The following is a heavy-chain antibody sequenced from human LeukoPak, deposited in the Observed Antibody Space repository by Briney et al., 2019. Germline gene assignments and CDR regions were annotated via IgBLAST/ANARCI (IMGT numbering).Heavy chain of an antibody. Sequence: ASVTVSCKASGYTFTSYDINWVRQATGQGLEWMGWMNPNSGNTGYVQKFPGRVTMTRNTSISTAYMELGSLRSEDTAVYSCTLQFLGWGQGTLVTVSS. V-gene: IGHV1-8*01. J-gene: IGHJ4*02. CDR2: MNPNSGNT. D-gene: IGHD3-3*01. CDR3: TLQFLG. CDR1: GYTFTSYD.